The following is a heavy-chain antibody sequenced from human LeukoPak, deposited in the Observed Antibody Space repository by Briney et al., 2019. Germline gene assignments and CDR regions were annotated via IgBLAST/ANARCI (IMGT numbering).Heavy chain of an antibody. CDR1: GGSISSGSYY. J-gene: IGHJ4*02. Sequence: SETLSLTCTVSGGSISSGSYYWSWIRQPAGKGLEWIGRIYTSGSTNYNPSLKSRVTISVDTSKNQFSLKLSSVTAADTAVYYCARRGSYCSGGSCQLVDYWGQGTLVTVSS. V-gene: IGHV4-61*02. CDR3: ARRGSYCSGGSCQLVDY. D-gene: IGHD2-15*01. CDR2: IYTSGST.